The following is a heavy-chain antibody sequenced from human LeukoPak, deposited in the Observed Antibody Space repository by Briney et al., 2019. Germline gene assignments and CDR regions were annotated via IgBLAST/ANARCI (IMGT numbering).Heavy chain of an antibody. J-gene: IGHJ5*02. CDR3: ARGGYYGSGNDFRFDP. Sequence: SETLSLTCTVSGGSISSYYWSWIRQPPGKGLEWIGYIYYSGSTNYNPSLKSRVTISIDTSKNQFSLKLTSVTAADTAVYFCARGGYYGSGNDFRFDPWGQGTLVTVSS. V-gene: IGHV4-59*01. D-gene: IGHD3-10*01. CDR1: GGSISSYY. CDR2: IYYSGST.